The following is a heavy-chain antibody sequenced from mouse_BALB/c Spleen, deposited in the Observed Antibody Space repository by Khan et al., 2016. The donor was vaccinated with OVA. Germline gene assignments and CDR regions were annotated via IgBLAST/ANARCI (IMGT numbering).Heavy chain of an antibody. CDR2: IWAGGST. Sequence: QVQLKESGPGLVAPSQSLSITCTVSGFSLTSYGVHWVRQPPGKGLEWLGVIWAGGSTNYNSALMSRLSISKDNSKSQVFLKMNSLKTDDTAMYYCARLYYYGSSFYAMDYWGQGTSVTVSS. J-gene: IGHJ4*01. V-gene: IGHV2-9*02. CDR3: ARLYYYGSSFYAMDY. D-gene: IGHD1-1*01. CDR1: GFSLTSYG.